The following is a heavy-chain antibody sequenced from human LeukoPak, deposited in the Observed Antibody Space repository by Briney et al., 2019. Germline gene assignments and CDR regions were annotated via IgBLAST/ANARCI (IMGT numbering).Heavy chain of an antibody. CDR3: AKDQRGVTIFGVVPMYYFDY. J-gene: IGHJ4*02. Sequence: GGSLRLSCAASGFTFSSYAMSWVRQAPGKGLEWVSAISGSGGSTYYADSVKGRFTISRDNSKNTLYLQMNSLRAEDTAVYYCAKDQRGVTIFGVVPMYYFDYWGQGTLVTVSS. CDR2: ISGSGGST. V-gene: IGHV3-23*01. D-gene: IGHD3-3*01. CDR1: GFTFSSYA.